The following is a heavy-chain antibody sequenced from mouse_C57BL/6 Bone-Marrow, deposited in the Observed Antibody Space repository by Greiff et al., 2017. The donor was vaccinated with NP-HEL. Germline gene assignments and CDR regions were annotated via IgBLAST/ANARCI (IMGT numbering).Heavy chain of an antibody. CDR1: GFTFSDFY. V-gene: IGHV7-1*01. J-gene: IGHJ4*01. Sequence: EVQLVESGGGLVQSGRSLRLSCATSGFTFSDFYMEWVRQAPGKGLEWIAASRNKANDYATEYSAYVKGRFIVSRDTSQSIRDLQMNALRAEDTAIYYCARDSYSNYPYYAMDYWGQGTSVTVSS. D-gene: IGHD2-5*01. CDR3: ARDSYSNYPYYAMDY. CDR2: SRNKANDYAT.